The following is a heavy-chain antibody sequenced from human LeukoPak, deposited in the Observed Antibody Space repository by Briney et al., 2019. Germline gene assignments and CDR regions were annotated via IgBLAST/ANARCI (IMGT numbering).Heavy chain of an antibody. CDR2: IIPIFGTA. J-gene: IGHJ4*02. V-gene: IGHV1-69*13. D-gene: IGHD1-20*01. CDR3: ARDQGITETPAPFAFDY. CDR1: GGTFSSYA. Sequence: GASVKVSCKASGGTFSSYAISWVRQAPGQGLEWMGGIIPIFGTANYAQKFQGIVTITADESTSTAYMELSSLRSEDTAVYYCARDQGITETPAPFAFDYWGQGTLVTVSS.